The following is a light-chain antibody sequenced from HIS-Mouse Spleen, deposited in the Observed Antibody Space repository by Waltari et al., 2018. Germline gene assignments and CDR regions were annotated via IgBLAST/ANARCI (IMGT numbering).Light chain of an antibody. Sequence: VLTQSPGTLSLSPGERATLSCRASQSVSSSYLSWYQQKPGQAPRLLIYGASSRATGIPDRFSGSGSGTDFTLTISRLEPEDFAVYYCQQYGSSPWTFGQGTKVEIK. J-gene: IGKJ1*01. CDR3: QQYGSSPWT. CDR1: QSVSSSY. V-gene: IGKV3-20*01. CDR2: GAS.